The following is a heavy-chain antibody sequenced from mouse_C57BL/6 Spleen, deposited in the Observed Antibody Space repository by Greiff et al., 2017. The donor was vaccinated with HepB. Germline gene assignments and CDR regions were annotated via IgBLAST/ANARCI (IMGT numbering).Heavy chain of an antibody. Sequence: QVQLQQPGAELVMPGASVKLSCKASGYTFTSYWMHWVKQRPGQGLEWIGEIDPSDSYTNYNQKFKGKSTLTVDTSSSPAYMQLSSLTSEDSAVYYCARVGVRRGYFDVWGTGTTVTVSS. V-gene: IGHV1-69*01. CDR1: GYTFTSYW. J-gene: IGHJ1*03. CDR2: IDPSDSYT. CDR3: ARVGVRRGYFDV.